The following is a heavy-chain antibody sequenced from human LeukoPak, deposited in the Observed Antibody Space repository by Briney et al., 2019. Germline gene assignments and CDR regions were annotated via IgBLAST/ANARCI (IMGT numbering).Heavy chain of an antibody. J-gene: IGHJ5*02. D-gene: IGHD6-13*01. V-gene: IGHV4-4*07. CDR3: ARIAYSSSAGGFDP. CDR1: GGSISSYY. CDR2: IYTSGST. Sequence: SETLSLTCTVSGGSISSYYWSWIRQPAGKGLEWIGRIYTSGSTNYNPSLKSRVTMSVDTSKNQFSLKLSSVTAADTAVYYCARIAYSSSAGGFDPWGQGTLVTVSS.